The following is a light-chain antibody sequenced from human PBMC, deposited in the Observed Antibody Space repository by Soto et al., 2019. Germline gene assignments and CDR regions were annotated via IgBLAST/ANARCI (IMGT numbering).Light chain of an antibody. CDR3: QQSYSTLIT. Sequence: DIVLSQPPGTVSLSPGERATLSCTASQSVSSGYLAWYQQKPGQAPRLLIYGASTRATGIPDRFSGSGSGTDFTLTISSLQPEDFATYYCQQSYSTLITFGQGTRLEIK. CDR1: QSVSSGY. J-gene: IGKJ5*01. CDR2: GAS. V-gene: IGKV3-20*01.